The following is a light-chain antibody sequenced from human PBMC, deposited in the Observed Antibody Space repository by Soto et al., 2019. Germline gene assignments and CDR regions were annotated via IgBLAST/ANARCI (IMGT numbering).Light chain of an antibody. V-gene: IGKV4-1*01. J-gene: IGKJ4*01. CDR2: WAS. CDR3: QQCYGTPLS. Sequence: DIVMTQSTESLAVSLGERATINCKSGQSVLYSSNNKNYLAWYQQKPGQPPKLLIYWASTRESGVPDRFSGSGSGTDFTLTISSLQAEDVAVYYCQQCYGTPLSFGGGTKVDIK. CDR1: QSVLYSSNNKNY.